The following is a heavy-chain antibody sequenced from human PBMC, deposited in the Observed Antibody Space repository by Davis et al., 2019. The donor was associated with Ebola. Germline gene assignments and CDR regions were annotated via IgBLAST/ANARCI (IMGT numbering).Heavy chain of an antibody. Sequence: PGGSLRLSCAASGFIFSSYGMHWVRQAPGKGLEWVVVIWYDGSNKYYADSVKGRFTISRDNSKNTLFLQMNSLRAEDTAVYYCARDQGYCSGGSCYAGLDHWGQGTLVTVSS. V-gene: IGHV3-33*01. D-gene: IGHD2-15*01. CDR3: ARDQGYCSGGSCYAGLDH. CDR2: IWYDGSNK. J-gene: IGHJ4*02. CDR1: GFIFSSYG.